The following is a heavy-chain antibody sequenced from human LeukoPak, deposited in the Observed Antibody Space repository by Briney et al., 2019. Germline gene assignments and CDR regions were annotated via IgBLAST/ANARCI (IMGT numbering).Heavy chain of an antibody. CDR2: INHSGST. CDR3: AASLWFGIYPDY. Sequence: SETLSLTCAVYGGSFSGYYWSWIRQPPGKGLEWIGEINHSGSTNYNPSLKSRVTISVDTSNNHLSLSLNSVTTADTAVYYCAASLWFGIYPDYWGQGSLVTVSS. J-gene: IGHJ4*02. D-gene: IGHD3-10*01. V-gene: IGHV4-34*01. CDR1: GGSFSGYY.